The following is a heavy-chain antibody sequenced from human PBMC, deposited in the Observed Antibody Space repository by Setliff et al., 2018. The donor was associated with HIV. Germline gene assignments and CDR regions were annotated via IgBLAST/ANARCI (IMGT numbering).Heavy chain of an antibody. D-gene: IGHD3-16*01. CDR3: AKTVVGDSYALPNDGFDI. J-gene: IGHJ3*02. CDR1: GYSISSSHW. CDR2: IYYSGST. Sequence: NPSETLSLTCAVSGYSISSSHWWGWIRQPPGKGLEWIGYIYYSGSTNYNPSLKSRATMSVDTSNNRFSLKLSSVTALDTAVYYCAKTVVGDSYALPNDGFDIWGQGTMVTVS. V-gene: IGHV4-28*06.